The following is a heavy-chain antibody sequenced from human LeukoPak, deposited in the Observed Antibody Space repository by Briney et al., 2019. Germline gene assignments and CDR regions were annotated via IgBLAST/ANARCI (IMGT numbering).Heavy chain of an antibody. CDR2: ITTSGGST. Sequence: GGSLRLSCVASGFTFSSYAMSWVRQAPGKGLEWVSGITTSGGSTYYADSVKGRFTISRDNSKSTLHLQMNSLRADDTAVYYCAKDRYCSGGSCNEFDYWGQGTLVTVSS. V-gene: IGHV3-23*01. J-gene: IGHJ4*02. CDR1: GFTFSSYA. D-gene: IGHD2-15*01. CDR3: AKDRYCSGGSCNEFDY.